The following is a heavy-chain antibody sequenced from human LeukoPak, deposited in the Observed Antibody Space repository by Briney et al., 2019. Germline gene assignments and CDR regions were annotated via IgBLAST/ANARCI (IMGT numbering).Heavy chain of an antibody. Sequence: ASVKVSCKASGYTFTSYGISWVRQAPGQGLEWMGWISAYNGNTNYAQKLQGRVTMTTDTSTSTAYMELSSLRSEDTAVYYCARHLGYCSSTSCYYYFDYWGQGTLVTVSS. CDR3: ARHLGYCSSTSCYYYFDY. J-gene: IGHJ4*02. D-gene: IGHD2-2*01. CDR1: GYTFTSYG. V-gene: IGHV1-18*01. CDR2: ISAYNGNT.